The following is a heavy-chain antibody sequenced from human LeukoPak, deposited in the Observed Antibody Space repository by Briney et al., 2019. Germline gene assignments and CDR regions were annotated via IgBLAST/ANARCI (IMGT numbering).Heavy chain of an antibody. D-gene: IGHD3-10*01. Sequence: SESLCLTRAFYVGSFRVYYGSWVRQPPGRGRECRGELNHSGSTNYNPSLKSRVTLSVDTSRNQFTLKLNSVTAADTAVYYCARGGPTPPPWFGETGGYWFDPWGQGTLVTVSS. V-gene: IGHV4-34*01. J-gene: IGHJ5*02. CDR3: ARGGPTPPPWFGETGGYWFDP. CDR2: LNHSGST. CDR1: VGSFRVYY.